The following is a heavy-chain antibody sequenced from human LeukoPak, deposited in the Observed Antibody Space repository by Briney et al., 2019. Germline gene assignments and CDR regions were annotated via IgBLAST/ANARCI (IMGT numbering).Heavy chain of an antibody. Sequence: SETLSLTCAVSGGSISSGGYSWSRIRQPPGKGLEWIGYIYHSGSTYYNPSLKGRVTISVDRSKNQFSLKLSSVTAADTAVYYCARGKAAGLVLRGYFDLWGRGTLVTVSS. J-gene: IGHJ2*01. D-gene: IGHD6-13*01. V-gene: IGHV4-30-2*01. CDR3: ARGKAAGLVLRGYFDL. CDR1: GGSISSGGYS. CDR2: IYHSGST.